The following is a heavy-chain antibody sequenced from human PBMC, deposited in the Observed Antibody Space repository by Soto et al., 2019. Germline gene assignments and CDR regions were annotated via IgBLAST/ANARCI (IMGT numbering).Heavy chain of an antibody. V-gene: IGHV4-31*03. J-gene: IGHJ6*02. Sequence: SETLSLTCTVSGGSISSGGYYWSWIRQHPGKGLEWIGYIYYSGSTYYNPSLKSRVTISVDTSKNQSSLKLSSVTAADTAVYYCAGTQREDYYYYGMDVWGQGTTVTVSS. CDR2: IYYSGST. CDR3: AGTQREDYYYYGMDV. D-gene: IGHD6-25*01. CDR1: GGSISSGGYY.